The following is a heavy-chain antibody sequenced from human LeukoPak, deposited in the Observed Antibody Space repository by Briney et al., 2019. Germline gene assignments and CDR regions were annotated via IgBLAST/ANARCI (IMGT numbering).Heavy chain of an antibody. V-gene: IGHV4-59*01. Sequence: PSETLSLTCTVSGGSISNYYWSWIRQPPGKGLEWIGYIYYSGGTNYNPSLKSRVTISLDTPENQFSLKLSSVTAADTAVYYCARGAMRQLVSRAHYYYMGVWGKGTTVTVSS. CDR1: GGSISNYY. D-gene: IGHD6-6*01. CDR2: IYYSGGT. CDR3: ARGAMRQLVSRAHYYYMGV. J-gene: IGHJ6*03.